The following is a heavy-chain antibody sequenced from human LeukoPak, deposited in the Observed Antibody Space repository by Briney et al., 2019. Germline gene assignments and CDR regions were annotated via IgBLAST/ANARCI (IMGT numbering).Heavy chain of an antibody. CDR2: IIPIFGTA. CDR3: ARGPNTAMAPTWD. J-gene: IGHJ4*02. V-gene: IGHV1-69*13. D-gene: IGHD5-18*01. CDR1: VGTFSSYA. Sequence: GSSVKVSCKTSVGTFSSYASIWVRQDPGQRLEWMGGIIPIFGTANYAQKFQGRVTITADESTSTAYMELSSLRSEDTAVYYCARGPNTAMAPTWDWGQGTLVTVSS.